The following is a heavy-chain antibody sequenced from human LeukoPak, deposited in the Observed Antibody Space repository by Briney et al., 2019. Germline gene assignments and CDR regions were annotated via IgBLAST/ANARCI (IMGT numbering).Heavy chain of an antibody. CDR1: GFTFSDYF. D-gene: IGHD4-23*01. J-gene: IGHJ4*02. CDR2: IYSGGST. Sequence: GGSLRLSCAASGFTFSDYFMSWIRQAPGKGLEWVSVIYSGGSTYYADSVKGRFTISRDNSKNTLYLQMNSLRAEDTAVYYCAATTVVTLDYWGQGTLVTVSS. CDR3: AATTVVTLDY. V-gene: IGHV3-53*01.